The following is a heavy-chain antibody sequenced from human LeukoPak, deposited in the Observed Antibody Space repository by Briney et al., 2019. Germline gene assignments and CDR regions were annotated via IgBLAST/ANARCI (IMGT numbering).Heavy chain of an antibody. D-gene: IGHD4-17*01. CDR3: AKEIWPTVTTPGHTHFDY. J-gene: IGHJ4*02. Sequence: GGSLRLSCAASGFTFSSYGMHWVRQAPGKGLEWVSFIRYDGSDKYYADSVRGRFTISRDNSKNTLCLQVNSLRAEDTAVYYCAKEIWPTVTTPGHTHFDYWGQGTLVTVSS. CDR1: GFTFSSYG. V-gene: IGHV3-30*02. CDR2: IRYDGSDK.